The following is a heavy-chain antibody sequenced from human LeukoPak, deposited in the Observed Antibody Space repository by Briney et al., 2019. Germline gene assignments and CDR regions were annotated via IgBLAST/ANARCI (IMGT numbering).Heavy chain of an antibody. Sequence: ASVKVSCKASGYTFTSYDINWVRQATGQGLEWMGWMNPNSGNTVYAQKFQGRVTMTRNTSISTAYMGLSSLRSDDTAVYYCARDLSSSSPLFDYWGQGTLVTVSS. CDR1: GYTFTSYD. D-gene: IGHD6-6*01. CDR3: ARDLSSSSPLFDY. CDR2: MNPNSGNT. J-gene: IGHJ4*02. V-gene: IGHV1-8*01.